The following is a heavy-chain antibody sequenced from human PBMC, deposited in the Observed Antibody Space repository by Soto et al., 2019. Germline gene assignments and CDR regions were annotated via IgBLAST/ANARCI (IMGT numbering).Heavy chain of an antibody. J-gene: IGHJ6*03. CDR3: ARAALPYYYYYMDV. Sequence: GGSLRLSCAASGFTFSSYWMSWVRQAPGKGLEWVANIKQDGSEKYYVDSVKGRFTISRDNAKNSLYLQMNSLRAEDTAVYYCARAALPYYYYYMDVWGKGTTVTVSS. V-gene: IGHV3-7*04. CDR1: GFTFSSYW. CDR2: IKQDGSEK.